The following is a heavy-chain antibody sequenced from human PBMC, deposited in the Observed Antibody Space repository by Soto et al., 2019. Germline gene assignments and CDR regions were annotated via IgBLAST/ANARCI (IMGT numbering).Heavy chain of an antibody. V-gene: IGHV1-18*04. J-gene: IGHJ4*02. CDR1: GYTFTSYG. Sequence: ASVKVSCKASGYTFTSYGISWVRQAPGQGLEWMGWISAYNGNTNYAQKLQGRVTMTTDTSTSTAYMERRSLRSDDTAVYYCATGVYDSSGYYYQGLDYWGQGTLVTVSS. D-gene: IGHD3-22*01. CDR2: ISAYNGNT. CDR3: ATGVYDSSGYYYQGLDY.